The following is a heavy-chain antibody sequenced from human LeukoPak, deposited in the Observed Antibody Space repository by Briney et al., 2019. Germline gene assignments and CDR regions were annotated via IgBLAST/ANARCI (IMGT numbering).Heavy chain of an antibody. Sequence: SETLSLTCTVSGDSINTYYWSWIRQSAGKGLEWIGRVYGSGTTNYNPSLNSRVTMTADTSLRQISLKMTSVTAADTAVYFCARVVYDFWTGKGVFDVWGPGTKVIVSS. D-gene: IGHD3/OR15-3a*01. CDR2: VYGSGTT. J-gene: IGHJ3*01. V-gene: IGHV4-4*07. CDR3: ARVVYDFWTGKGVFDV. CDR1: GDSINTYY.